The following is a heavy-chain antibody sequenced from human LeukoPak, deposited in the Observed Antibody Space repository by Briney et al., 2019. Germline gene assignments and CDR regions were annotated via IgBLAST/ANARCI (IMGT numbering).Heavy chain of an antibody. CDR1: GFSLSSYA. Sequence: GGSLRLSCAASGFSLSSYAMSWVRQAPGKGLEWVSAISSTDAGTYHADSVRGRFTISRDNSKNTLYLQMNSLRAEDTAVYYCAKDRDSSGYYPRHAFDIWGQGTMVTVSS. V-gene: IGHV3-23*01. J-gene: IGHJ3*02. CDR2: ISSTDAGT. D-gene: IGHD3-22*01. CDR3: AKDRDSSGYYPRHAFDI.